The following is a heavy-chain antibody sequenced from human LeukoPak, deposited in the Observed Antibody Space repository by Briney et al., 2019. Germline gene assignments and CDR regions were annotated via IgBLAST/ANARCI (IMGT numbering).Heavy chain of an antibody. CDR2: INEDGSTT. D-gene: IGHD1-26*01. Sequence: GGSLRLSCAASGFTFSSNWMHWVRQSPGKGLVWVSRINEDGSTTNYADSVKGRFTISRDNSKNTLYLQMNSLRAEDTAVYYCALAPGWDLSPMVRHFDSWGQGTLVTVSS. V-gene: IGHV3-74*01. CDR1: GFTFSSNW. CDR3: ALAPGWDLSPMVRHFDS. J-gene: IGHJ4*02.